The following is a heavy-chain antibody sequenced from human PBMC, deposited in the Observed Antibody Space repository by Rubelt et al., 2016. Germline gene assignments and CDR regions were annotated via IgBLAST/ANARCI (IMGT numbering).Heavy chain of an antibody. CDR2: ISADGSNK. CDR3: ARDLSDSGRYHHFDY. D-gene: IGHD1-26*01. Sequence: VQLLESGGGLVQPGGSLSLSCAASGFTFSSYWMHWVRQAPGKGLVWVALISADGSNKYYADSVKGRFTISRDNSKNTLYLQMNSRRAEDTAVYYCARDLSDSGRYHHFDYWGQGTLVTASS. J-gene: IGHJ4*02. CDR1: GFTFSSYW. V-gene: IGHV3-30*03.